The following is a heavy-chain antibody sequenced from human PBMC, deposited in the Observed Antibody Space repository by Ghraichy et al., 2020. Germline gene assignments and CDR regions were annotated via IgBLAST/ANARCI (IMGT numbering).Heavy chain of an antibody. J-gene: IGHJ4*02. V-gene: IGHV3-23*01. D-gene: IGHD5-18*01. CDR1: GFTFSSYA. CDR3: AKDRVADERGYSYGGLDY. Sequence: GESLNISCAASGFTFSSYAMSWVRQAPGKGLEWVSAISGSGGSTYYADSVKGRFTISRDNSKNTLYLQMNSLRAEDTAVYYCAKDRVADERGYSYGGLDYWGQGTLVTVSS. CDR2: ISGSGGST.